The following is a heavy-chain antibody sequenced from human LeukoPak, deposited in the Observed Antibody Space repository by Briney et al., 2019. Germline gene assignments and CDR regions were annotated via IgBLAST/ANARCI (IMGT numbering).Heavy chain of an antibody. CDR1: GFPSRSNW. CDR3: VRDNRWASDY. J-gene: IGHJ4*02. Sequence: GGSLRFSCPAPGFPSRSNWMNWVGQAPGKGLEWVANIKGDGGEKYADSVEGRFTISRDNAKNSVYLQMNSLRAEDTAVYYCVRDNRWASDYWGQGTLVTVSS. V-gene: IGHV3-7*01. D-gene: IGHD4-23*01. CDR2: IKGDGGEK.